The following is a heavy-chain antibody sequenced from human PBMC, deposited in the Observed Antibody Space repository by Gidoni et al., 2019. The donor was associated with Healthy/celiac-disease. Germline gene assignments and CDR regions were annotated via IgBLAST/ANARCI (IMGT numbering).Heavy chain of an antibody. J-gene: IGHJ6*02. Sequence: EVQLVESGGGLVKPGGSLRLSCAASGFTFSSYSMNWVRQAPGKGLAWVSSISSSSSYIYYADSVKGRFTISRDNAKNSLYLQMNSLRAEDTAVYYCARVTNSYYYYGMDVWGQGTTVTVSS. CDR3: ARVTNSYYYYGMDV. CDR1: GFTFSSYS. V-gene: IGHV3-21*01. CDR2: ISSSSSYI.